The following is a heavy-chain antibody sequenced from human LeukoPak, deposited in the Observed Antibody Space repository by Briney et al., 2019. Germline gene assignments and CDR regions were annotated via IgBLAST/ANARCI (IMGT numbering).Heavy chain of an antibody. Sequence: PGGSLRLSCAASGFTFSSYEMNWVRQAPGKGLEWVSYISSSGSTIYYADSVKGRFTISRDNAKSSLYLQMNSLRAEDTAVYYCARGSPYYYDSSGYYYDWGQGTLVTVSS. CDR3: ARGSPYYYDSSGYYYD. CDR1: GFTFSSYE. V-gene: IGHV3-48*03. D-gene: IGHD3-22*01. CDR2: ISSSGSTI. J-gene: IGHJ4*02.